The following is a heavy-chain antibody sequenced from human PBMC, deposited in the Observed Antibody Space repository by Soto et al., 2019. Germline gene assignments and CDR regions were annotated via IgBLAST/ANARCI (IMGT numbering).Heavy chain of an antibody. CDR3: ARGGYSSGLGYYYGMDV. CDR2: INPNSGGT. Sequence: GASVKVSCKASGYTFTGYYMHWVRQAPGQGLEWMGWINPNSGGTNYAQKFQGRVTMTRDTSISTAYMELSRLRSDDTAVYYCARGGYSSGLGYYYGMDVWGQGTTVTVS. J-gene: IGHJ6*02. D-gene: IGHD6-13*01. CDR1: GYTFTGYY. V-gene: IGHV1-2*02.